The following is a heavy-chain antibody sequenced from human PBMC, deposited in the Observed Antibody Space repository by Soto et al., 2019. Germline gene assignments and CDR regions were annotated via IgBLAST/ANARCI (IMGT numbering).Heavy chain of an antibody. D-gene: IGHD3-3*01. V-gene: IGHV3-7*01. J-gene: IGHJ6*04. CDR3: ASDQGAYDFWIRKGYFYYPDV. Sequence: EVQLVESGGGLVQPGGSLRLSCAASGFTFSNYWMSWVRQAPGKGLEWVASIKQEGSEKDYVDSVRGRFTISRDNAKKSLDLKMNSLRAEDTAVYYCASDQGAYDFWIRKGYFYYPDVWGKGTTVTVSS. CDR1: GFTFSNYW. CDR2: IKQEGSEK.